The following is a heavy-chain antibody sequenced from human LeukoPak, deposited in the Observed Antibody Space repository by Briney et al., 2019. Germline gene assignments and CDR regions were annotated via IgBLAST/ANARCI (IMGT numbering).Heavy chain of an antibody. D-gene: IGHD6-19*01. CDR1: GFTFKTYA. CDR3: AKDAQGLVRGGIYFDF. CDR2: MSGSGSST. J-gene: IGHJ4*02. Sequence: PGGSLRLSCAASGFTFKTYAMNWARQVPGKGPEWVSSMSGSGSSTDYADSVKGRFTISRDNSKNTLYLQMNSLRAEDTALYYCAKDAQGLVRGGIYFDFWGQGSLVTVSS. V-gene: IGHV3-23*01.